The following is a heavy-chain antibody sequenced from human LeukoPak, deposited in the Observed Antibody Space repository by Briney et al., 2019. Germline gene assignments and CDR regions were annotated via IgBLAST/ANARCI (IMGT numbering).Heavy chain of an antibody. CDR2: IYYSGST. Sequence: PSETLSLTCTVSGGSISSYYWSWLRQPPGKGLEWIGYIYYSGSTNYNPSLKSRVTISVDTSENQFSLKLSSVTAADAAAYYCARVYSSSSFWFDPWGQGTLVTVSS. V-gene: IGHV4-59*01. CDR3: ARVYSSSSFWFDP. J-gene: IGHJ5*02. D-gene: IGHD6-6*01. CDR1: GGSISSYY.